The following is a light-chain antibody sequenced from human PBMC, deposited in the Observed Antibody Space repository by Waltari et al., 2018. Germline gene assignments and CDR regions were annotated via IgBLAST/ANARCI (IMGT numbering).Light chain of an antibody. J-gene: IGKJ2*01. CDR2: WAS. Sequence: DIVMTQSPDSLAVSLGERAPIDCKSSQSVLYSSNNKNYLAWYQQKPGPPPKLLIYWASTRESGVPDRFSGSGSGTDFTLTISSLQAEDVAVYYCQQYYSTPPYTFGQGTKLEIK. V-gene: IGKV4-1*01. CDR3: QQYYSTPPYT. CDR1: QSVLYSSNNKNY.